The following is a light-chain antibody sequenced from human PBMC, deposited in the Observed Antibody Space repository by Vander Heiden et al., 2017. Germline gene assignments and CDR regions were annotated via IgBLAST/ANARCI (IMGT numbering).Light chain of an antibody. Sequence: QSVLTHPPSVSAAPGHHVTISCSGSISNIGNNFVSWYQKFPGAAPKLLIYDNNERESGIPARFSASKSGTSATLGITGLQTGDEADYYCAVWDGSLNGGVFGGGTKLTVL. CDR2: DNN. J-gene: IGLJ3*02. CDR3: AVWDGSLNGGV. CDR1: ISNIGNNF. V-gene: IGLV1-51*01.